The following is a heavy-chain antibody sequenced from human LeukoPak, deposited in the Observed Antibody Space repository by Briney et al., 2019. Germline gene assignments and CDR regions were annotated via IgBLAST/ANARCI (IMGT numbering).Heavy chain of an antibody. Sequence: PSETLSLTCTVSGGSISSGGYYWSWIRQPPGKGLEWIGYIYHSGSTYYNPSLKSRVTISVDTSKNQFSLKLSSVTAADTAVYYCARPWGTYSSSWYVYGYWGQGTLVTVSS. D-gene: IGHD6-13*01. CDR3: ARPWGTYSSSWYVYGY. CDR2: IYHSGST. J-gene: IGHJ4*02. CDR1: GGSISSGGYY. V-gene: IGHV4-30-2*01.